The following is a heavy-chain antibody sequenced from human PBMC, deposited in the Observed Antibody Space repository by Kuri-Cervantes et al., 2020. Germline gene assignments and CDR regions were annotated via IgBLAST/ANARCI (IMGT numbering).Heavy chain of an antibody. D-gene: IGHD3-22*01. CDR2: ISSSSTI. V-gene: IGHV3-69-1*01. CDR3: ARAYSPNNYYDSRRYYYYYMDV. Sequence: GGSLRLSCAASGFTFSDYYMNWVRQAPGKGLEWVSAISSSSTIYYADSVKGRFTISRDNAKNSLYLQMNSLRAEDTAVYYCARAYSPNNYYDSRRYYYYYMDVWGKGTTVTVSS. J-gene: IGHJ6*03. CDR1: GFTFSDYY.